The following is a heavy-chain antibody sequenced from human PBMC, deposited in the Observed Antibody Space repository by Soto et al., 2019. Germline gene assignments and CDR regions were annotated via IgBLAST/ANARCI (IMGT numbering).Heavy chain of an antibody. D-gene: IGHD3-16*01. Sequence: QVQLVQSGDEVKKRGASVKVSCKASGYIFVNYGIAWVRKAPGQGLEWMGWISPYTGNTHSATKIQGRLTMTTDTSTSTAYMDLGSLTSDDTAVYYCVMVDNYVTPTPQDVWGQGTTVTVSS. CDR2: ISPYTGNT. CDR3: VMVDNYVTPTPQDV. J-gene: IGHJ6*02. V-gene: IGHV1-18*01. CDR1: GYIFVNYG.